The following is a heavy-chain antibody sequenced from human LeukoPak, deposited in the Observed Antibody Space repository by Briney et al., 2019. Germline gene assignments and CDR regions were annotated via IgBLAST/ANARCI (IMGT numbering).Heavy chain of an antibody. CDR1: GYTFTGYY. CDR3: ARGRKRNYDFLTGYPWDV. J-gene: IGHJ6*02. V-gene: IGHV1-2*02. Sequence: ASVKVSCKASGYTFTGYYMHWVRQAPGQGLEWMGWINPNSGGTNYAQKFQGRVTMTRDTSISTAYMELSRLRSDDTAVYYCARGRKRNYDFLTGYPWDVWGQGTTVTVSS. D-gene: IGHD3-9*01. CDR2: INPNSGGT.